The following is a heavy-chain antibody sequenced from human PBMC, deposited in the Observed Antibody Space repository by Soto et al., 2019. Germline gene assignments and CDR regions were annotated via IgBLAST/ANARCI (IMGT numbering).Heavy chain of an antibody. J-gene: IGHJ4*02. D-gene: IGHD3-16*02. CDR1: GYTFTTYG. Sequence: VASVKVSCKASGYTFTTYGITWVRQAPGQGLEWMGWISAYNGNTNHTQELQGRVTMTTDISTSTAYMELRSLRSDDTAVYYCARGPYDYIWGSYRPPPPYFDFWGQGTLVTVSS. V-gene: IGHV1-18*04. CDR3: ARGPYDYIWGSYRPPPPYFDF. CDR2: ISAYNGNT.